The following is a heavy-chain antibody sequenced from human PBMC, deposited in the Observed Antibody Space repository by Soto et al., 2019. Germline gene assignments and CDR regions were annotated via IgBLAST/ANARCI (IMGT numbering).Heavy chain of an antibody. D-gene: IGHD3-9*01. J-gene: IGHJ4*02. V-gene: IGHV3-30*14. CDR3: ARAYQLTYYFDD. Sequence: GGSLRLACSVSGFTFRGYAVHWVRQTPGKGLEWVTVISDDGSKTYYADSVKGRFSVSRDDSTNMVFLQMSSLRSEDTAVYHCARAYQLTYYFDDWGPGTPVTAPQ. CDR1: GFTFRGYA. CDR2: ISDDGSKT.